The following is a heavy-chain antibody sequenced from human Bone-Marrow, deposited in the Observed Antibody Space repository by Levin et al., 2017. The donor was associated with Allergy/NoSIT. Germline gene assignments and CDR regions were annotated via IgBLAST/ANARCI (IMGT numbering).Heavy chain of an antibody. Sequence: SETLSLTCNVSGVSINNYFWSWIRQPPGKGLEWIEYIYSTASSSYNPSLKNRVTMSIETSKNQVSLKLRSVTAADTAVYYCARAGDWESSVWYGTKDYAMEFWGQGTTVTVSS. CDR1: GVSINNYF. D-gene: IGHD6-19*01. J-gene: IGHJ6*02. V-gene: IGHV4-59*01. CDR2: IYSTASS. CDR3: ARAGDWESSVWYGTKDYAMEF.